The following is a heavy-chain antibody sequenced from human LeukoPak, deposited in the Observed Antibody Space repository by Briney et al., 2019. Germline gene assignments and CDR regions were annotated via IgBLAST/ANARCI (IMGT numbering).Heavy chain of an antibody. Sequence: SETLSLTCTVSGGSISSGGDYWSWIRQPPGKGLEWIGYIYHSGSTYYNPSLKSRVTISVDRSKNQFSLKLSSVTAADTAVYYCARAGATIAFDYWGQGTLVTVSS. CDR3: ARAGATIAFDY. CDR2: IYHSGST. D-gene: IGHD5-12*01. J-gene: IGHJ4*02. V-gene: IGHV4-30-2*01. CDR1: GGSISSGGDY.